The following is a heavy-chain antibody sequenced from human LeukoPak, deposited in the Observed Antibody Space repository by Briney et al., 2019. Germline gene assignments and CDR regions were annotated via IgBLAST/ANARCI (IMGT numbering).Heavy chain of an antibody. D-gene: IGHD3-3*01. CDR3: ARYDFWSGLFDP. J-gene: IGHJ5*02. Sequence: SETLSLTCTVSVGSISGYYWTWIRQPAGKGLEWVGRVYSSGTAYYNPSLESRVTISLDTTNNQFSLRMTSMTAADTAVYYCARYDFWSGLFDPWGQGTLVTVSS. CDR1: VGSISGYY. V-gene: IGHV4-4*07. CDR2: VYSSGTA.